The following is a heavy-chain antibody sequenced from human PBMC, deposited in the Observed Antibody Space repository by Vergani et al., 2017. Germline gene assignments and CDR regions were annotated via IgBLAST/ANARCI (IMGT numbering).Heavy chain of an antibody. V-gene: IGHV4-39*01. CDR2: IYYSGST. CDR1: GASIRSSNYY. D-gene: IGHD6-19*01. CDR3: ARHSTVEWLVKLGWIDP. Sequence: QLQLQESGPGLVKPSATLSLTCSVSGASIRSSNYYWGWIRQPPGKGLEWIARIYYSGSTYYKPSLKSRVTIPVDTSKNQFSLKLCSVTAADTAVYFCARHSTVEWLVKLGWIDPWGQGILVTVSS. J-gene: IGHJ5*02.